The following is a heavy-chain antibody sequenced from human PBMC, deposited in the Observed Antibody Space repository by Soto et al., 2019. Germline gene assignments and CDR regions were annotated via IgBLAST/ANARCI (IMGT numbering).Heavy chain of an antibody. J-gene: IGHJ4*02. V-gene: IGHV3-9*01. Sequence: VQLVESGGGLVQPGRSLRLSCAASGFTFDDYAMHWVRQAPGKGLEWVSGISWNSGSIGYADSVKGRFTISRDNAKNSLYLQMNSLRAEDTALYYCAKGYSGGPFDYWGQGTLVTVSS. D-gene: IGHD2-15*01. CDR3: AKGYSGGPFDY. CDR2: ISWNSGSI. CDR1: GFTFDDYA.